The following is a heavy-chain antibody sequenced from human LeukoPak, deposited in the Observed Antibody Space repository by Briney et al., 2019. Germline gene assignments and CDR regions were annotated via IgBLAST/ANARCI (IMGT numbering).Heavy chain of an antibody. Sequence: GASVKVSCKASGYTFTDYYIHWVRQAPGQGLEWMGWINPNSGGTSYAQKFQGRVTMTGDTSIGTAYMDLSRLRSDDTAVYYCARGVAAPGGKWSDPWGQGILVTVSS. CDR1: GYTFTDYY. V-gene: IGHV1-2*02. CDR3: ARGVAAPGGKWSDP. CDR2: INPNSGGT. D-gene: IGHD6-13*01. J-gene: IGHJ5*02.